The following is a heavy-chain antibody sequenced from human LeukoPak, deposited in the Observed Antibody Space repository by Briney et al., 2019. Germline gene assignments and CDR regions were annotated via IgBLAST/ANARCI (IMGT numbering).Heavy chain of an antibody. J-gene: IGHJ5*02. D-gene: IGHD3-22*01. Sequence: SETLSLTCAVYGGSFSGHYWSWIRQPPGKGLEWNGEINHSGSTNNNPSLKSRVTISVDTSKNQFSLKLSSVTAADTAVYDYARMYYYDSSGYYYRAGHWFDPWGQGTLVTVSS. CDR2: INHSGST. CDR1: GGSFSGHY. CDR3: ARMYYYDSSGYYYRAGHWFDP. V-gene: IGHV4-34*01.